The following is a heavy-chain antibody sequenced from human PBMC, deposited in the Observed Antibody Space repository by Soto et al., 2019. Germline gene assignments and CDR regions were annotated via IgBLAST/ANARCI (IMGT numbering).Heavy chain of an antibody. CDR1: GYTFTSYG. CDR3: ARDVPQLAFWNYLVAAFDI. Sequence: GASVKVSCKASGYTFTSYGISWVRRAPGQGLEWMGWISAYNGNTNYAQKLQGRVTMTTDTSTSTAYMELRSLRSDDTAVYYCARDVPQLAFWNYLVAAFDIWGQGTMVTVSS. D-gene: IGHD1-7*01. J-gene: IGHJ3*02. V-gene: IGHV1-18*01. CDR2: ISAYNGNT.